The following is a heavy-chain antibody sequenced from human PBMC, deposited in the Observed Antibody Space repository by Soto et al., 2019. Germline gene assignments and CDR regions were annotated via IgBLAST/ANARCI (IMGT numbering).Heavy chain of an antibody. D-gene: IGHD2-15*01. CDR2: ISYDGSNK. Sequence: QVQLVESGGDVVQPGRSLRLSCAASGFTFSNYGMNWVRQAPGKGLEWVAVISYDGSNKYYADSVRGRFTISRDNSKNTLYVQMDSLRTEDTAVYYCAKSPGPNCRGGSCHYHFDYWGQGTLVTVSS. V-gene: IGHV3-30*18. CDR3: AKSPGPNCRGGSCHYHFDY. J-gene: IGHJ4*02. CDR1: GFTFSNYG.